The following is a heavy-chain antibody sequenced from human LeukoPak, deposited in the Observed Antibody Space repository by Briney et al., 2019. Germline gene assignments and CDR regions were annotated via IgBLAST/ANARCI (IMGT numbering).Heavy chain of an antibody. Sequence: WASVKVSCKASGYTFTSYYMHWVRQAPGQGLEWMGIINPSGGSTSYAQKFQGRVTMTRDTSTSTVYMELSSLRSEDTAVYHCAKDRLAGGITYLFDSWGQGTLVTVSS. J-gene: IGHJ4*02. V-gene: IGHV1-46*01. CDR2: INPSGGST. CDR3: AKDRLAGGITYLFDS. D-gene: IGHD2-15*01. CDR1: GYTFTSYY.